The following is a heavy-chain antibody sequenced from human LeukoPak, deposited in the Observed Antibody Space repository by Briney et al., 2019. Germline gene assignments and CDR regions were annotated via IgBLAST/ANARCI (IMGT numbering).Heavy chain of an antibody. J-gene: IGHJ4*01. V-gene: IGHV4-39*01. Sequence: PSETLSLTCTISGGSMKRVTDYWVWVRQSPAKRLERIVSIYFSGSTHYNPSLKSRLDMSVDTPKNQFSLRLYTVTAEDTAIYFCARNSSRDCGGANCFPGGWLATWGHGMLVTVSS. CDR2: IYFSGST. D-gene: IGHD4/OR15-4a*01. CDR3: ARNSSRDCGGANCFPGGWLAT. CDR1: GGSMKRVTDY.